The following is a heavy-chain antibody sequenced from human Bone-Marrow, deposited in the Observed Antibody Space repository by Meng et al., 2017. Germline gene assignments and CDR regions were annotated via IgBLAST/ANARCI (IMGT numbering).Heavy chain of an antibody. D-gene: IGHD5-18*01. CDR3: ARDPDVDTARGDY. V-gene: IGHV1-2*06. J-gene: IGHJ4*02. CDR2: INPNSGGT. Sequence: VQWVQSGGEVKKPGASVKVSCKASGYTFTGYYMHWVRQAPGQGLEWMGRINPNSGGTNYAQKFQGRVTMTRDTSISTAYMELSRLRSDDTAVYYCARDPDVDTARGDYWGQGTLVTVSS. CDR1: GYTFTGYY.